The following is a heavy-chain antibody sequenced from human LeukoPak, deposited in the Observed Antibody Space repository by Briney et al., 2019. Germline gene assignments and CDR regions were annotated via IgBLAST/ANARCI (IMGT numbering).Heavy chain of an antibody. J-gene: IGHJ4*02. Sequence: ASVKVSCKVSGYIPKKLSVHWVRQTPGKGLEWMGGFDPEEGETIYGQKFQGRVTMTGDTSRDTAYMELNSLRYDDTAVYYCAAGDHYFDYWGQGTLVTVSS. CDR2: FDPEEGET. V-gene: IGHV1-24*01. CDR1: GYIPKKLS. CDR3: AAGDHYFDY.